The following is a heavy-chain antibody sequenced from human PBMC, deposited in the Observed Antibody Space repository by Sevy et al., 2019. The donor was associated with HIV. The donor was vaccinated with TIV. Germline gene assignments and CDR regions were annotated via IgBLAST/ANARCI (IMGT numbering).Heavy chain of an antibody. V-gene: IGHV3-7*01. CDR3: ARDGSDILTGYYEGNDY. J-gene: IGHJ4*02. CDR2: IKQDGSEK. Sequence: GGSLRLSCAASGFTFSSYWMSWVRQAPGKGLEWVANIKQDGSEKYYVDSVKGRFTISRDNAKNSLYLQMNGLRAEDTAVYYCARDGSDILTGYYEGNDYWGQGTLVTVSS. CDR1: GFTFSSYW. D-gene: IGHD3-9*01.